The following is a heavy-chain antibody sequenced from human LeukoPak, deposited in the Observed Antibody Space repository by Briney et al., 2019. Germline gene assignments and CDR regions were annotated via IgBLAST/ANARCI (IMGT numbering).Heavy chain of an antibody. CDR2: IYYSGST. D-gene: IGHD3-9*01. V-gene: IGHV4-59*01. CDR3: ARVYYDILTGYYTFDY. CDR1: GGSISSYY. Sequence: SETLSLTCTVSGGSISSYYWSWIRQPPGKGLEWIGYIYYSGSTNYNPSLKSRVTISVDTSKNQFSLKLSSVTAADTAVYYCARVYYDILTGYYTFDYWGQGTLVTVSS. J-gene: IGHJ4*02.